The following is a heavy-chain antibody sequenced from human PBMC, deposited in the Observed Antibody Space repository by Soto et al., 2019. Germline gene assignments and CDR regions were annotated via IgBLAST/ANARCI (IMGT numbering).Heavy chain of an antibody. J-gene: IGHJ4*02. V-gene: IGHV3-9*02. CDR1: GFTSDDYA. CDR3: XXDIQPGAADY. Sequence: ESGGGLVQPGRSLRLSCAASGFTSDDYAMHWLRQVPGKGLEWVSGIYWNGDRVGYADSVKGRFTISRDNARNSLYLQMXXXXXXXXXXXXXXXDIQPGAADYWGQGTLVTVSS. CDR2: IYWNGDRV. D-gene: IGHD1-1*01.